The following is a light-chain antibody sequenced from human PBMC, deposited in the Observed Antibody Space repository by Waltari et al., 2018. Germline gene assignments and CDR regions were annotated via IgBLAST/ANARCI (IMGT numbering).Light chain of an antibody. Sequence: DIQMTQSPSSLSASVGDRVTITCRASQRSDNYVNWYQQRPGKAPKLLIFAASRLQSGVPARFSGSGSGTEFTLSISTLQPEDFSTYFCQQSDSVPRTFGQGTRVEI. V-gene: IGKV1-39*01. CDR2: AAS. J-gene: IGKJ1*01. CDR1: QRSDNY. CDR3: QQSDSVPRT.